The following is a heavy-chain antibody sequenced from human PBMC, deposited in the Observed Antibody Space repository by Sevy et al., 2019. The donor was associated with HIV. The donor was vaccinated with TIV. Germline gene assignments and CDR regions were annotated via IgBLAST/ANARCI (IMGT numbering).Heavy chain of an antibody. CDR1: GFTFSSYA. Sequence: GGCLRLSCAASGFTFSSYAMSCVRQAPGKGLEWVSAISGSGGSTYYADSVKGRFTISRDNSKNTLYLQMNSLRAEDTAVYYCAKKYYYGSGSYYTYYFDYWGQGTLVTVSS. D-gene: IGHD3-10*01. CDR3: AKKYYYGSGSYYTYYFDY. CDR2: ISGSGGST. J-gene: IGHJ4*02. V-gene: IGHV3-23*01.